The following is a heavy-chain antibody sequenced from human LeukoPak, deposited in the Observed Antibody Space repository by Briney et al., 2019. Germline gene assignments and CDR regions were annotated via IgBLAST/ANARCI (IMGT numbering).Heavy chain of an antibody. Sequence: GGSLSLSCVASGFTFSSSAMSWVRQAPGKGLEWVSAISDNGGYTYYADSVQGRFTISRDNSKSTLCLQMNSLRAEDTAVYYCAKQLGYCSDGSCYFPYWGQGTLVTVSS. CDR1: GFTFSSSA. J-gene: IGHJ4*02. CDR2: ISDNGGYT. CDR3: AKQLGYCSDGSCYFPY. V-gene: IGHV3-23*01. D-gene: IGHD2-15*01.